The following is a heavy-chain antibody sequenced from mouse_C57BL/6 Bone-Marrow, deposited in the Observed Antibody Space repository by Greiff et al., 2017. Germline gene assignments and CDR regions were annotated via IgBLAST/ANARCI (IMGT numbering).Heavy chain of an antibody. J-gene: IGHJ1*03. V-gene: IGHV5-9*01. CDR3: SRQVTTVLATKYFDV. CDR2: ISGGGGNT. Sequence: EVKLQESGGGLVKPGGSLKLSCAASGFTFSSYTMSWVRQTPEKRLQWVAAISGGGGNTYYPASVKGRFTISRDNDKNILYLQMSSLRSEDTALYYCSRQVTTVLATKYFDVWGTGTTVTVSS. CDR1: GFTFSSYT. D-gene: IGHD1-1*01.